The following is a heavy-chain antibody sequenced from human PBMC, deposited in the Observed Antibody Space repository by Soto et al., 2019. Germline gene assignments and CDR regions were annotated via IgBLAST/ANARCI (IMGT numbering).Heavy chain of an antibody. CDR1: GYTFTSYG. CDR2: ISAYNGNT. V-gene: IGHV1-18*01. Sequence: GASVKVSCKASGYTFTSYGISWVRQAPGQGLEWMGWISAYNGNTNYAQKLQGRVTMTTDTSTSTAYMELRSLRSDDTAVYYCARVGLWFGDLLDHLAYWGQGTLVTVSS. D-gene: IGHD3-10*01. CDR3: ARVGLWFGDLLDHLAY. J-gene: IGHJ4*02.